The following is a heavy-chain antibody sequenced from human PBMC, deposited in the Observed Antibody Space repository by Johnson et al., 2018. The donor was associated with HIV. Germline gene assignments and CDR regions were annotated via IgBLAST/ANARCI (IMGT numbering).Heavy chain of an antibody. Sequence: MQLVESGGGVVQSGGSLRLSCAAPGFTFSSYGMHWVRQAPGKGLEWVAFIGSDGRNNYYANSVKGRFTISRDNSKNTLYLQMNSLRAEDTAGYYCARDHEAVPVAFDIWGQGTMVTVSS. J-gene: IGHJ3*02. D-gene: IGHD1-1*01. V-gene: IGHV3-30*02. CDR2: IGSDGRNN. CDR3: ARDHEAVPVAFDI. CDR1: GFTFSSYG.